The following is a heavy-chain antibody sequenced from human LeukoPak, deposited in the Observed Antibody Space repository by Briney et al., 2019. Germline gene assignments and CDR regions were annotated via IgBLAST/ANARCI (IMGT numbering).Heavy chain of an antibody. Sequence: GGSLRLSCAASGFTFSAYWMHWVRQAPGKGLVWVSRVKYDGSTTAYADSVKGRFTISRDNTRNILYLEMNSLRVEDTAVYYCARELNWLLFDYWGQGALVTVSS. J-gene: IGHJ4*02. CDR2: VKYDGSTT. V-gene: IGHV3-74*01. CDR3: ARELNWLLFDY. CDR1: GFTFSAYW. D-gene: IGHD3/OR15-3a*01.